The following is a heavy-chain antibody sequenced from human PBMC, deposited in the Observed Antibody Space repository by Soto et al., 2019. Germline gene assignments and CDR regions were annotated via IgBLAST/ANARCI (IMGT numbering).Heavy chain of an antibody. V-gene: IGHV1-46*03. D-gene: IGHD6-19*01. Sequence: ASVKVSCKAIGYSFTSHYMHWVRQAPGQGLEWMGIINPSGGSTSYAQKFQGRVTMTRDTSTSTVYMELSSLRSEDTAVYYCARDPLRIAVAGFDYWGQGTLVTVSS. CDR1: GYSFTSHY. CDR2: INPSGGST. J-gene: IGHJ4*02. CDR3: ARDPLRIAVAGFDY.